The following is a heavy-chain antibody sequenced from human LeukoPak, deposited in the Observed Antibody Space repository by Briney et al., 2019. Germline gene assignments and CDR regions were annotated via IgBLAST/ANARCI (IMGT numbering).Heavy chain of an antibody. CDR3: ARRSDYFDY. D-gene: IGHD3-3*01. V-gene: IGHV3-48*02. J-gene: IGHJ4*02. CDR1: GFTFSTYT. CDR2: ISSTSSTI. Sequence: QPGGPLRLSCAASGFTFSTYTMNWVRQAPGKGLEWVSSISSTSSTIYHADSVKGRFTISRDNAKNSLYLQMNSLRDEDTAVYYCARRSDYFDYWGQGTLVTVSS.